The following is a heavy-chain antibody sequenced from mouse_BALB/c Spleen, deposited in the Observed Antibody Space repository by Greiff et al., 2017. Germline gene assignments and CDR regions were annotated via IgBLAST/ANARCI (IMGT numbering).Heavy chain of an antibody. CDR3: ARGYYDYDVGPFAY. D-gene: IGHD2-4*01. V-gene: IGHV5-17*02. J-gene: IGHJ3*01. CDR1: GFTFSSFG. Sequence: DVKLVESGGGLVQPGGSRKLSCAASGFTFSSFGMHWVRQAPEKGLEWVAYISSGSSTIYYADTVKGRFTISRDNPKNTLFLQMTSLRSEDTAMYYCARGYYDYDVGPFAYWGQGTLVTVSA. CDR2: ISSGSSTI.